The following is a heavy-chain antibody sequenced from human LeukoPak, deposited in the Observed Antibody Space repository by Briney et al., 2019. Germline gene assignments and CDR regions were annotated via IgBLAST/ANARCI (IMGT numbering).Heavy chain of an antibody. Sequence: SETLSLTCTVSGGSISSYYWSWIRQPPGKGLEWIGYIYYSGSTNYNPSLKSRVTISVDTSKNQFSLKLSSVTAADTAVYYCARPLIPYWYFDLWGRGTLVTVSS. CDR3: ARPLIPYWYFDL. D-gene: IGHD2-2*02. CDR2: IYYSGST. J-gene: IGHJ2*01. CDR1: GGSISSYY. V-gene: IGHV4-59*01.